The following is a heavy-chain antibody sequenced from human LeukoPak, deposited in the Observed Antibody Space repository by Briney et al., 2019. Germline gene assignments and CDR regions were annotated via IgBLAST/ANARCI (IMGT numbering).Heavy chain of an antibody. J-gene: IGHJ4*02. Sequence: ASVKVSCKVSGYSFTDYSMHWVRQAPGQGLEWMGWVSPNSGGTSYAQKFQGRVTMTRDTSISTAYMELSGLGSDDTAVYYRTRGFRDGYSYYWGQGTLVIVSS. D-gene: IGHD5-24*01. CDR3: TRGFRDGYSYY. V-gene: IGHV1-2*02. CDR1: GYSFTDYS. CDR2: VSPNSGGT.